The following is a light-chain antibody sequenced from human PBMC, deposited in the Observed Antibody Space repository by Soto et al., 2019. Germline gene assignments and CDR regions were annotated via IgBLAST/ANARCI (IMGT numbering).Light chain of an antibody. CDR1: QSVSSSY. CDR2: GAS. J-gene: IGKJ1*01. CDR3: QQYGSSLAT. V-gene: IGKV3-20*01. Sequence: EIVLTQSPGTLSLSPGERATLSCRASQSVSSSYLAWYQQKPGQAPRLLIYGASSRATGIPDRFSGSGSGTDFTLTISRLETEDFAVYYCQQYGSSLATFGQGTKVEIK.